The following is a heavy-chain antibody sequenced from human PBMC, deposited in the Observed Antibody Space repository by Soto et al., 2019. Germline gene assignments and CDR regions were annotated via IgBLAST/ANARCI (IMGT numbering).Heavy chain of an antibody. Sequence: SETLSLTCTVSGGSISSSSYYWGWIRQPPGKGLEWIGSIYYSGSTYYNPSLKSRVTISVDTSKNQFSLKLSSVTAADTAVYYCESTGEYSYGYNLPDYWGQGTLVTVSS. CDR3: ESTGEYSYGYNLPDY. J-gene: IGHJ4*02. V-gene: IGHV4-39*01. CDR1: GGSISSSSYY. D-gene: IGHD5-18*01. CDR2: IYYSGST.